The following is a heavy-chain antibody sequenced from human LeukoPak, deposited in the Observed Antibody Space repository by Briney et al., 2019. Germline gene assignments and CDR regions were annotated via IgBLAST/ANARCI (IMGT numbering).Heavy chain of an antibody. J-gene: IGHJ6*02. CDR3: ARQGGQWPSYYYGMDV. V-gene: IGHV4-34*01. CDR2: INHSGST. D-gene: IGHD6-19*01. Sequence: SETLSLTCAVYGGSFSGYYWSWIRQPPGKGLEWIGEINHSGSTNYNPSLKSRVTISVHTSKNQFSLKLNSVTAADTAVYYCARQGGQWPSYYYGMDVWGQGTTVTVSS. CDR1: GGSFSGYY.